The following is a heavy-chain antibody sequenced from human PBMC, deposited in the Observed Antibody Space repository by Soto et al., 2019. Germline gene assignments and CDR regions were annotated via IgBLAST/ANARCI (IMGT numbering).Heavy chain of an antibody. CDR3: ARGITLAVSAWFDP. D-gene: IGHD6-19*01. J-gene: IGHJ5*02. V-gene: IGHV1-2*02. Sequence: ASVKFSCEACGDTFAGCYMHWVLQAPGQGLEWMGWINPNSGGTNYAQKFQGRVTMTRDTSISTAYMELSRLRSDDTAVYYCARGITLAVSAWFDPWGQGTLVTVSS. CDR2: INPNSGGT. CDR1: GDTFAGCY.